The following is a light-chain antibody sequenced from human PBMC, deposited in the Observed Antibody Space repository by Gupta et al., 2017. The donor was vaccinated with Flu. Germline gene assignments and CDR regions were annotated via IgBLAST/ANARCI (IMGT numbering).Light chain of an antibody. CDR1: QGIRNY. CDR3: QKYNSASPTLT. J-gene: IGKJ3*01. CDR2: AAS. V-gene: IGKV1-27*01. Sequence: DIQLTQSPSSLSASVGDRVTITCRASQGIRNYLAWYKQKPGKVPKLLIYAASTLQSGVPSRCSGSGSATDFTLLISSLQPADVATYYCQKYNSASPTLTFGPGTKVDIK.